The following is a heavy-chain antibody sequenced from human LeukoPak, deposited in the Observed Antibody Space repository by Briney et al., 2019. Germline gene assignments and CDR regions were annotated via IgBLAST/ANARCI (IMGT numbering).Heavy chain of an antibody. CDR1: GGTFSSYA. Sequence: ASVKVSCKASGGTFSSYAISWVRQAPGQGLEWMGGIIPIFGTANYAQKFQGRVTITADKSTSTAYMELSSLRSEDTAVYYCARDSLYNWNYDAFDIWGQGTMVTVSS. CDR3: ARDSLYNWNYDAFDI. CDR2: IIPIFGTA. D-gene: IGHD1-7*01. J-gene: IGHJ3*02. V-gene: IGHV1-69*06.